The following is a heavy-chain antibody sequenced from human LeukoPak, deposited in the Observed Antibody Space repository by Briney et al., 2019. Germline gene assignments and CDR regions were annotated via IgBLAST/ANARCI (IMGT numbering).Heavy chain of an antibody. CDR3: AKAGFRRWQQLVTGTDHRSEGFYYFDY. V-gene: IGHV3-23*01. CDR2: ISGSGGST. D-gene: IGHD6-13*01. J-gene: IGHJ4*02. Sequence: GGSLRLSCAASGFTFSSYAMSWVRQAPGKGLEWVSAISGSGGSTYYADSVKGRFTISRDNSKNTLYLQMNSLRAEDTAVYYCAKAGFRRWQQLVTGTDHRSEGFYYFDYWGQGTLVTVFS. CDR1: GFTFSSYA.